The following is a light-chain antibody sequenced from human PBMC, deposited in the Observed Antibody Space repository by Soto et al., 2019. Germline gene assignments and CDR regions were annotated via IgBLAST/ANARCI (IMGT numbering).Light chain of an antibody. V-gene: IGKV3-11*01. CDR2: DAS. CDR1: QSVSSY. CDR3: QQRSNWPRNT. Sequence: EIVLTQSPATLSLSPGERATLSCRATQSVSSYLAWYQQKPGQAPRLRIYDASNRATGIPARFSGSGSGTDFTLTISSLETEDFAVYYCQQRSNWPRNTFGQGTKLEIK. J-gene: IGKJ2*01.